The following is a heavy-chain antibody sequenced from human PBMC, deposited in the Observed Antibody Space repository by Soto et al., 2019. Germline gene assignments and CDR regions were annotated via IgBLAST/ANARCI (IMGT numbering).Heavy chain of an antibody. J-gene: IGHJ4*02. CDR2: IYPGDSDT. CDR3: ARLAGYSGYDSPTYYFDY. Sequence: GESLKISCKGSGYSFTSYWISWVRQMPGKGLEWMGIIYPGDSDTRYSPSFQGQVTISADKSISTAYLQWSSLKASDTAMYYCARLAGYSGYDSPTYYFDYWGQGTLVTVSS. V-gene: IGHV5-51*01. D-gene: IGHD5-12*01. CDR1: GYSFTSYW.